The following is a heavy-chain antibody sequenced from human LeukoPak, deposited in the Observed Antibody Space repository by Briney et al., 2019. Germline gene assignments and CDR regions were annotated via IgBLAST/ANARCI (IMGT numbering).Heavy chain of an antibody. Sequence: VASVKVSCKASGGTFSSYAISWVRQAPGQGLEWMGGIIPIFGTANYAQKFQGRVTITADESTSTAYMELSSLRSEDTAVYYCARERYYGSGSYYKGQPFDYWGQGTLVTVSS. CDR3: ARERYYGSGSYYKGQPFDY. CDR1: GGTFSSYA. D-gene: IGHD3-10*01. V-gene: IGHV1-69*13. J-gene: IGHJ4*02. CDR2: IIPIFGTA.